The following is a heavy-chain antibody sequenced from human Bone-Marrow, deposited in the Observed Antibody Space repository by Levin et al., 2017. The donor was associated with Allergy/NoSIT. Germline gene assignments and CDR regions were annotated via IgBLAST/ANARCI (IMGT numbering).Heavy chain of an antibody. V-gene: IGHV3-23*01. CDR2: ISDTGYIT. Sequence: GGSLRLSCAASGFTFSEYGMTWVRQAPGKGLEWASAISDTGYITHYADFVKGRFTISRDNSKNTLYLQMNSLRAEDTAIYYCANRGGGGFCTGGVCRYYYYMDVWGKGTTVTVSS. CDR3: ANRGGGGFCTGGVCRYYYYMDV. J-gene: IGHJ6*03. CDR1: GFTFSEYG. D-gene: IGHD2-8*02.